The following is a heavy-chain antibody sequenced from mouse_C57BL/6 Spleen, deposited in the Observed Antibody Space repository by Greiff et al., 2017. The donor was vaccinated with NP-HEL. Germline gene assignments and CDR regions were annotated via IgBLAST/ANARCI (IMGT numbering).Heavy chain of an antibody. Sequence: EVKLMESGGGLVKPGGSLKLSCAASGFTFSDYGMHWVRQAPEKGLEWVAYISSGSSTIYYADTVKGRFTISRDNAKNTLFLQMTSLRSEDTAMYYCARPVITTVVDWYFDVWGTGTTVTVSS. CDR2: ISSGSSTI. J-gene: IGHJ1*03. V-gene: IGHV5-17*01. CDR1: GFTFSDYG. CDR3: ARPVITTVVDWYFDV. D-gene: IGHD1-1*01.